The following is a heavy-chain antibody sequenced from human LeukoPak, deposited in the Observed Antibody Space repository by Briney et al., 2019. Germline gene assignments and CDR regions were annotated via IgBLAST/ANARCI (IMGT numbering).Heavy chain of an antibody. CDR2: TYYRSKWYN. Sequence: SQTLSLTCAISGGSVSSNSATWTWISQSPSRGLEWLGRTYYRSKWYNDYAVSVKSRITINPDTSKNQFSLKLSSVTAADTAVYYCVRHSGKNYDFWHPAHFDYWGQGTLVTVSS. CDR3: VRHSGKNYDFWHPAHFDY. J-gene: IGHJ4*02. D-gene: IGHD3-3*01. V-gene: IGHV6-1*01. CDR1: GGSVSSNSAT.